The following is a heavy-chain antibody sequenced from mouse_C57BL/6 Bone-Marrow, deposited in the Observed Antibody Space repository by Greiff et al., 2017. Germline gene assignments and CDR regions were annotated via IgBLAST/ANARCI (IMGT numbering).Heavy chain of an antibody. V-gene: IGHV1-59*01. J-gene: IGHJ4*01. Sequence: QVQLQQPGAELVRPGTSVKLSCKASGYTFTSYWMHWVKQRPGQGLEWIGVIDPSDSYTNYTQKFKGKATLTVDTSSSTAYMQLSSLTSEDSAVYYCARDILPSYAMDYWGQGTSVTVSS. CDR3: ARDILPSYAMDY. D-gene: IGHD1-1*01. CDR2: IDPSDSYT. CDR1: GYTFTSYW.